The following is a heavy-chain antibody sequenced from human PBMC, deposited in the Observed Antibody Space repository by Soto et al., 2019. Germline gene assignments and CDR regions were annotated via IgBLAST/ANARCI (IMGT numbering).Heavy chain of an antibody. CDR3: ARGAGVELVVVAHYYYGMDV. CDR2: IIPIFGTA. V-gene: IGHV1-69*13. D-gene: IGHD2-15*01. J-gene: IGHJ6*02. CDR1: GGTFSSYA. Sequence: SVKVSCKASGGTFSSYAISWVRQAPGQGLEWMGGIIPIFGTANYAQKFQGRVTITADESTSTAYMELSSLRSEDTAVYYCARGAGVELVVVAHYYYGMDVWGQGTTVTVSS.